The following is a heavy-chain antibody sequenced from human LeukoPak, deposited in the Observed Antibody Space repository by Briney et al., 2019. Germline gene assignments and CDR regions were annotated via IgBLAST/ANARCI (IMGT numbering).Heavy chain of an antibody. D-gene: IGHD6-19*01. Sequence: SETLSLTCTVSGGSISSGSYYWRWLRQPAGTGLEWIGRIYTSGSTNYNPSLKSRVTLSVDTSKNQFSLKLSSVTAPDTAVYYCATPDLAAVARSHDAFAIWGQGTMVTVSS. CDR1: GGSISSGSYY. J-gene: IGHJ3*02. CDR2: IYTSGST. CDR3: ATPDLAAVARSHDAFAI. V-gene: IGHV4-61*02.